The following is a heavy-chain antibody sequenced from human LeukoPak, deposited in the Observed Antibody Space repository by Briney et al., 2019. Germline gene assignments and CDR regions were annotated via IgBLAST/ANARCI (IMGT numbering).Heavy chain of an antibody. CDR1: GFTFSSYA. J-gene: IGHJ4*02. CDR3: ARVPRPEDDYKSNF. D-gene: IGHD5-24*01. CDR2: ISGSGGST. V-gene: IGHV3-23*01. Sequence: GGSLRLSCAASGFTFSSYAMSWVRQAPGKGLEWVSAISGSGGSTYYADSVKGRFTISRDNSKNTLYLQMNSLRAEDTAVYYCARVPRPEDDYKSNFWGQGTLVTVSS.